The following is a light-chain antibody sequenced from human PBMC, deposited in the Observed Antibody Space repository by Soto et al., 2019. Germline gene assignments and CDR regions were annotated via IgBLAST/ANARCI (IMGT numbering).Light chain of an antibody. J-gene: IGLJ2*01. Sequence: QSVLTQPPSASGTRGQRVTISCSGSSPNIGGNTVKWYQQVPGTAPKLLIHGDTLRPSGVPDRFSGSKSGTSASLAISGLQSEDEAEYYCASWDDSLNGVVFGGGTKLTVL. CDR3: ASWDDSLNGVV. CDR1: SPNIGGNT. CDR2: GDT. V-gene: IGLV1-44*01.